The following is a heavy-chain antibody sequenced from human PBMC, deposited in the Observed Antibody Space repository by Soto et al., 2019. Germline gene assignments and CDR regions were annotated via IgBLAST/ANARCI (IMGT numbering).Heavy chain of an antibody. J-gene: IGHJ6*03. Sequence: GGSLRLSCAASGFTFSSYGMHWVRQAPGKGLEWVAVIWYDGSNKYYADSVKGRFTISRDNSKNTLYLQMNSLRAEDTAVYYCARDGLVAVAGNYYYYYYMDVWGKGTTVTVSS. CDR3: ARDGLVAVAGNYYYYYYMDV. V-gene: IGHV3-33*01. D-gene: IGHD6-19*01. CDR2: IWYDGSNK. CDR1: GFTFSSYG.